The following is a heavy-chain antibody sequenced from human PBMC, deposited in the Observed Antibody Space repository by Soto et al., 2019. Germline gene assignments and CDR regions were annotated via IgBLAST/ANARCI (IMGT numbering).Heavy chain of an antibody. CDR3: AKGGTMVPGAKNYQFEFHYPYGTAV. CDR2: ISYVGSNE. J-gene: IGHJ6*02. CDR1: GFTFSSSG. V-gene: IGHV3-30*18. Sequence: LRLSYSASGFTFSSSGMHWVRQAPGKVLEWVAVISYVGSNEYYADSVNGRFTISRDTSKNTLYLQMNSLRAEDTAVYYCAKGGTMVPGAKNYQFEFHYPYGTAVWGHGTRATVSS. D-gene: IGHD3-10*01.